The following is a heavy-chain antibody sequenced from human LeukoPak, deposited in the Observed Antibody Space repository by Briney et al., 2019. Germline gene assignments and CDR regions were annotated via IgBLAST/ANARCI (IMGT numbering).Heavy chain of an antibody. J-gene: IGHJ4*02. CDR2: MNPNSGNT. V-gene: IGHV1-8*01. Sequence: ASVKVSCKASGYTFTSYDINWVRQATGQGLEWMGWMNPNSGNTGYAQKFQGRVTMTRNTSISTAYMELSSLRSDDTAVYYCARADVSSSWYFGYWGQGTLVTVSS. D-gene: IGHD6-13*01. CDR1: GYTFTSYD. CDR3: ARADVSSSWYFGY.